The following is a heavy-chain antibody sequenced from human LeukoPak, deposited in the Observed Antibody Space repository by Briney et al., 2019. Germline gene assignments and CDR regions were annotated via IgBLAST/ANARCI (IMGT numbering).Heavy chain of an antibody. CDR2: IYYSGST. D-gene: IGHD2-21*02. V-gene: IGHV4-59*01. J-gene: IGHJ1*01. Sequence: PSETLSLTCTVSGGSISSYYWSWIRQPPGKGLEWIGYIYYSGSTNYNPSLKSRVTISVDTSKNQFSLKLSSVTAADTAVYYCAGGAYCGGDCYSARRANKYFQHWGQGTLVTVSS. CDR3: AGGAYCGGDCYSARRANKYFQH. CDR1: GGSISSYY.